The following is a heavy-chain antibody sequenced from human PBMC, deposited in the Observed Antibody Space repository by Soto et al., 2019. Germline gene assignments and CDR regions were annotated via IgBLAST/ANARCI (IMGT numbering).Heavy chain of an antibody. Sequence: SETLSLTCTVSGGSISSGGYYWSWIRQHPGKGLEWIGYIYYSGSTYYNPSLKSRVTISVDTSKNQFSLKLSSVTAADTAVYYCATHTNPVRGYSYGYWFYFDYWGQGTLVTVSS. CDR3: ATHTNPVRGYSYGYWFYFDY. CDR1: GGSISSGGYY. V-gene: IGHV4-31*03. D-gene: IGHD5-18*01. J-gene: IGHJ4*02. CDR2: IYYSGST.